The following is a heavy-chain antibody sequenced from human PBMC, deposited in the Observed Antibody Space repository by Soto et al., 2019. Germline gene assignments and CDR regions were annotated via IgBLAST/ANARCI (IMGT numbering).Heavy chain of an antibody. Sequence: QVQLVQSGAEVKKPGASVKVSCKASGYTFTSYAVHWVRQAPGQRLEWMGWINAGNDDTRYSQKFQGRVTITRDTFASTAYMELSRLRSEDTAVYFCARVGPTYSGNDRTFDYWGQGTLVTVSS. J-gene: IGHJ4*02. CDR2: INAGNDDT. CDR3: ARVGPTYSGNDRTFDY. CDR1: GYTFTSYA. D-gene: IGHD1-1*01. V-gene: IGHV1-3*01.